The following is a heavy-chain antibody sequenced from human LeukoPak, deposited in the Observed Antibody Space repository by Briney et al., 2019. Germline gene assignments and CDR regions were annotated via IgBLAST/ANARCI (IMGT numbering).Heavy chain of an antibody. J-gene: IGHJ4*02. CDR2: IYYSGST. D-gene: IGHD3-3*01. Sequence: PSETLSLTCTVSGGSISSGDYYWSWIRQPPGKGLEWIGYIYYSGSTYYNPSLKSRVTISVDTSKNQFSLKLSSVTAADTAVYYCARGLTPTGDYDFWSGYTFDYWGQGTLVTVSS. V-gene: IGHV4-30-4*01. CDR3: ARGLTPTGDYDFWSGYTFDY. CDR1: GGSISSGDYY.